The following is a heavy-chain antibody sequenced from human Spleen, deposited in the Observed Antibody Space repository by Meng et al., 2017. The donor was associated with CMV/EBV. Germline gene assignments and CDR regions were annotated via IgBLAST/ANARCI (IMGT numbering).Heavy chain of an antibody. CDR1: GFTFSSYW. CDR2: IKQDGSEK. CDR3: ARGEYCSSTSCYWNYYYGMGV. J-gene: IGHJ6*02. V-gene: IGHV3-7*01. Sequence: GESLKISCAASGFTFSSYWMSWVRQAPGKGLEWVANIKQDGSEKYYVDSVKGRFTISRDNAKNSLYLQMNSLRAEDTAVYYCARGEYCSSTSCYWNYYYGMGVWGQGTTVTVSS. D-gene: IGHD2-2*01.